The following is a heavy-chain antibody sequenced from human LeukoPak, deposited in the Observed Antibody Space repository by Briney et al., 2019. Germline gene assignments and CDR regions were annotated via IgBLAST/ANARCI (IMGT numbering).Heavy chain of an antibody. CDR2: IYYSGST. CDR3: ARHSGPRIPIHDY. J-gene: IGHJ4*02. Sequence: SETLSLTCTVSGGSISSSSYYWGWIRQPPGKGLEWIGSIYYSGSTYYNPSLKSRVIISVDTSKNQFSLKLSSVTAADTAVYYCARHSGPRIPIHDYWGQGTLVTVSS. CDR1: GGSISSSSYY. V-gene: IGHV4-39*01. D-gene: IGHD2-15*01.